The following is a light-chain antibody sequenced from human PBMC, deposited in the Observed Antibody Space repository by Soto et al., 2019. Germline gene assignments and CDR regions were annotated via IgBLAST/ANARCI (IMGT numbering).Light chain of an antibody. CDR2: DAS. CDR1: QSVSSSY. CDR3: QHYVTSQYT. Sequence: EIVLTQSPATLSLSPGEGATLSCGASQSVSSSYLAWYQQKPGLAPRLLIYDASSRATGIPDRFSGSGSGTDFTHTISRLEPEKFALYYCQHYVTSQYTGGQGLKLENK. J-gene: IGKJ2*01. V-gene: IGKV3D-20*01.